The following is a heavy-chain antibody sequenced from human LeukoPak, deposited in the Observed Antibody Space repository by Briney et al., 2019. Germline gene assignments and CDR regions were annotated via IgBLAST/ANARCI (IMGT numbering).Heavy chain of an antibody. D-gene: IGHD6-19*01. Sequence: PGGSLRLSCAASGFTFSSYEMNWVRQAPGKGRECVSYISSSGSTIYYADSVKARFTISRDNAKNSLYLQMNSLRAEDTVVYYGARDRGSGIEVAFDYWGQGTLVTVSS. CDR1: GFTFSSYE. V-gene: IGHV3-48*03. CDR2: ISSSGSTI. CDR3: ARDRGSGIEVAFDY. J-gene: IGHJ4*02.